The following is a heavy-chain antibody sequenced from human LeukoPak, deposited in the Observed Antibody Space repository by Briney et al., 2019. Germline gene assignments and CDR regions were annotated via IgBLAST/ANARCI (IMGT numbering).Heavy chain of an antibody. CDR1: GGSFSGYY. Sequence: SETLSLTCAVYGGSFSGYYWSWIRQPPGKGLEWIGEINHSGSTNYNPSLKSRVTISLDTSKNQFSLKLSSVTAADTAVYYCARQEGLLAYWGQGTLVTVSS. CDR3: ARQEGLLAY. V-gene: IGHV4-34*01. CDR2: INHSGST. D-gene: IGHD2/OR15-2a*01. J-gene: IGHJ4*02.